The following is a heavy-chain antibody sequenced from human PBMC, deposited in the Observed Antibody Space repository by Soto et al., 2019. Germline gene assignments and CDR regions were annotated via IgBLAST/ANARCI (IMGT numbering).Heavy chain of an antibody. D-gene: IGHD3-10*01. V-gene: IGHV1-18*01. CDR2: ISTYNGNT. Sequence: QVRLVQPGVEVKKPGASVKVSCQATGYTFTTYGISWLRQAPGQGPEWMGWISTYNGNTQPAQKFKGRVTITTDTSTNTAYMELRSLTSDDTAVYYCARDWSAEVLPNYWGQGTLVTVSS. CDR1: GYTFTTYG. J-gene: IGHJ4*02. CDR3: ARDWSAEVLPNY.